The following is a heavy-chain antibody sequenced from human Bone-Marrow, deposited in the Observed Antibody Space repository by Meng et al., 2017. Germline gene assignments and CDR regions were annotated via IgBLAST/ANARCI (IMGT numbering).Heavy chain of an antibody. V-gene: IGHV3-30*07. CDR2: ISYDGSNK. CDR3: ARILRYFASRPGFDY. J-gene: IGHJ4*02. D-gene: IGHD3-9*01. Sequence: GESLKISCAASGFTFSSYAMHWVRQAPGKGLEWVAVISYDGSNKYYADSVKGRFTIPRDNAKNSLYLQMNSLRAEDTALYYCARILRYFASRPGFDYWGQGTLVTVSS. CDR1: GFTFSSYA.